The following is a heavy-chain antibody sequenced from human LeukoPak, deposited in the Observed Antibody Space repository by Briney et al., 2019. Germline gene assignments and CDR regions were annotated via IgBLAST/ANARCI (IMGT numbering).Heavy chain of an antibody. J-gene: IGHJ4*02. Sequence: GASVKVSCKASGYTFTNYGISWVRQAPGQGLEWMGWISAYNGKRNYAQKFQGRVTMTTDASTSTAYMDLRSLKSDDTALYYCARDLAGLALLDYWGQGTLVTVSS. CDR2: ISAYNGKR. CDR3: ARDLAGLALLDY. D-gene: IGHD1-1*01. V-gene: IGHV1-18*01. CDR1: GYTFTNYG.